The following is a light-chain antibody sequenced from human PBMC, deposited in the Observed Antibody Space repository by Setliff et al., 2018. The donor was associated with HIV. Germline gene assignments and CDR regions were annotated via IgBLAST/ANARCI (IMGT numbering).Light chain of an antibody. CDR3: CSYAGSSTYV. V-gene: IGLV2-23*02. CDR2: EVS. CDR1: SSDVGGYNS. Sequence: QSALTQPPSASGSPGQSVTISCTGTSSDVGGYNSVSWYQQHPGKAPKVMIYEVSKRPSGVSNRFSGSKSGNTASLTISGLQAEDEADYYCCSYAGSSTYVFGTGTKVTVL. J-gene: IGLJ1*01.